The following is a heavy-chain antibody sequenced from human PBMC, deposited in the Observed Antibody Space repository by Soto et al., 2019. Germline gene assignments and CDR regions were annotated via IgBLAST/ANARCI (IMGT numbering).Heavy chain of an antibody. J-gene: IGHJ4*02. CDR3: ARAPAPVYSYSWYYFDY. Sequence: PSETLSLTCAVSGGSISSGGYSWSWIRQPPGKGLEWIGYIYHSGSTYYNPSLKSRVTISVDRSKNQFSLKLSSVTAADTAVYYCARAPAPVYSYSWYYFDYWGQGTLVTVSS. CDR2: IYHSGST. D-gene: IGHD6-13*01. V-gene: IGHV4-30-2*01. CDR1: GGSISSGGYS.